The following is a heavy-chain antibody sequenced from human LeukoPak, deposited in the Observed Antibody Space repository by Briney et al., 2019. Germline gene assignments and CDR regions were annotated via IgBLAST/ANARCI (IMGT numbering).Heavy chain of an antibody. CDR2: ISSSSNTI. Sequence: GGSLRLSCAASGFTFSDYSMNWVRQAPGKGLEWVSYISSSSNTIHYADSVKGRFTISRDNAKNSLYLQMNSLRAEDTAVYYCARDYPATAFDYWGQGTLVTVSS. D-gene: IGHD2-21*02. CDR1: GFTFSDYS. V-gene: IGHV3-48*01. J-gene: IGHJ4*02. CDR3: ARDYPATAFDY.